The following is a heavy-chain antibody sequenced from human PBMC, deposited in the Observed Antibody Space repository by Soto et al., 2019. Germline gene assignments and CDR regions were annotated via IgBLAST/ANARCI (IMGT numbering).Heavy chain of an antibody. CDR1: GFTVSSNY. D-gene: IGHD3-3*01. V-gene: IGHV3-53*01. CDR3: AREGPENVLRFLEWSSRYYYGMDV. Sequence: HPGGSLRLSCAASGFTVSSNYMSWVRQAPGKGLEWVSVIYSGGSTYYADSVKGRFTISRDNSKNTLYLQMNSLRAEDTAVYYCAREGPENVLRFLEWSSRYYYGMDVWGQGTTVTVSS. CDR2: IYSGGST. J-gene: IGHJ6*02.